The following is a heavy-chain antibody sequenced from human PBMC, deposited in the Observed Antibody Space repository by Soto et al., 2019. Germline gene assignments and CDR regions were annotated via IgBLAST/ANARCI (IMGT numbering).Heavy chain of an antibody. CDR2: ISSSGSTI. CDR3: ARRRVFGVVTEAYYYGMDV. D-gene: IGHD3-3*01. J-gene: IGHJ6*02. V-gene: IGHV3-11*01. Sequence: GGSLRLSCAASGFTFSDYYMSWIRQAPGKGLEWVSYISSSGSTIYYADSVKGRFTISRDNAKNSLYLQMNSLRAEDTAVYYCARRRVFGVVTEAYYYGMDVWGQGTTVTVSS. CDR1: GFTFSDYY.